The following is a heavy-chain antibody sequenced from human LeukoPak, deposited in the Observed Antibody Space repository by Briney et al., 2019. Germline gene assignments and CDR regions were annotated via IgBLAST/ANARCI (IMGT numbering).Heavy chain of an antibody. D-gene: IGHD2-2*01. V-gene: IGHV5-51*01. CDR1: GYNFAGYW. CDR3: ARQSQYCDSPSCLDYYYSYGMDV. CDR2: IYPSDSDI. J-gene: IGHJ6*02. Sequence: GESLKISCQGSGYNFAGYWIGWVRQMPGKGLEWMGIIYPSDSDIRYSPSFQGQVTISADKSISTAYLQWNSLKASDTAMYYCARQSQYCDSPSCLDYYYSYGMDVWGQGTTVSVSS.